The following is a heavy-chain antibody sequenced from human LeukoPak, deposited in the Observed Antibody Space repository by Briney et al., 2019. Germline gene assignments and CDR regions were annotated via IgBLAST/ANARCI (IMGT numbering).Heavy chain of an antibody. J-gene: IGHJ3*02. Sequence: ASVKVSCKASGYTFTDYYMHWVRQAPGQGLEWMGIINTSGGHRNYAQKVQGRVSMTRDRAPGTLYLDLNGPRFEDTAVYYCARGLERLGSNIFLYFAFDIWGQGTMVTVS. D-gene: IGHD3-9*01. CDR3: ARGLERLGSNIFLYFAFDI. CDR2: INTSGGHR. V-gene: IGHV1-46*01. CDR1: GYTFTDYY.